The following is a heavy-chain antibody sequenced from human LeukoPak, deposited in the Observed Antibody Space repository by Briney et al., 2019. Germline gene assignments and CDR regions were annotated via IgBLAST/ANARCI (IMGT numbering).Heavy chain of an antibody. V-gene: IGHV4-30-2*01. Sequence: PSQTLSLTCAVSGGSISSGGYSWSWIRQPPGKGLEWIGYIYHSGFAYYNPSLKSRVTISVDTSKNQFSLNLNSVTAADTAVYYCAGKPNALYYFPYWGLGTRVTVSS. J-gene: IGHJ4*02. CDR1: GGSISSGGYS. CDR3: AGKPNALYYFPY. CDR2: IYHSGFA.